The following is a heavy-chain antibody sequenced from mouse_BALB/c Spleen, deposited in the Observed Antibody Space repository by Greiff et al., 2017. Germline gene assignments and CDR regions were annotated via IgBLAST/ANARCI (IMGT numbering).Heavy chain of an antibody. CDR3: ARDFDY. Sequence: EVQGVESGGGLVKPGGSLKLSCAASGFTFSDYYMYWVRQTPEKRLEWVATISDGGSYTYYPDSVKGRFTISRDNAKNNLYLQMSSLKSEDTAMYYCARDFDYWGQGTTLTVSS. V-gene: IGHV5-4*02. CDR1: GFTFSDYY. J-gene: IGHJ2*01. CDR2: ISDGGSYT.